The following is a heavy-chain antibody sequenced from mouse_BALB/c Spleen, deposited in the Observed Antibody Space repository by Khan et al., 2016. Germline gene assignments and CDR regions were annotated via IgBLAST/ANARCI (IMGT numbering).Heavy chain of an antibody. J-gene: IGHJ4*01. D-gene: IGHD2-2*01. CDR3: ASDGCIYYSMHC. CDR2: IWGDGST. CDR1: GFSLIGYG. V-gene: IGHV2-6-7*01. Sequence: QVQLKESGPGLVAPSQSLSITCTVSGFSLIGYGVNWVRQPPGKGLEWLGMIWGDGSTDYNADLKSRMNITKDNSKSQVFLKVNSLQTDDTARYXCASDGCIYYSMHCLCPGTSVPVSS.